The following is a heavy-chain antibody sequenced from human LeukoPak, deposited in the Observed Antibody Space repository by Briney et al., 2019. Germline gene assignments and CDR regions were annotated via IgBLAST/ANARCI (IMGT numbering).Heavy chain of an antibody. CDR1: GFTVSSNY. D-gene: IGHD6-19*01. J-gene: IGHJ4*02. V-gene: IGHV3-53*01. CDR3: ARAYSSGEGVDY. Sequence: GGSLRLSCAASGFTVSSNYMSWVRQAPGKGLEWVTVIYSGGSTYYADSAKGRFTISRDNSKNTLYLQMNSLRAEDTAVYYCARAYSSGEGVDYWGQGTLVTVSS. CDR2: IYSGGST.